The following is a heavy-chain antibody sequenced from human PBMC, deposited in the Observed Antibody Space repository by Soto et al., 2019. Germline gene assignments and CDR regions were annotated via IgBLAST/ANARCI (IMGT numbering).Heavy chain of an antibody. CDR1: GGSVSSGSYY. CDR2: IYYSGST. V-gene: IGHV4-61*01. D-gene: IGHD1-1*01. Sequence: QVQLQESGPGLVKPSETLSLTCTVSGGSVSSGSYYWSWIRQPPGKGLEWIGYIYYSGSTNYNPSLKRRVTISVDTSKNQFSLKLSSVTAADTAVYYCARDGITDVGDAFDIWGQGTMVTVSS. CDR3: ARDGITDVGDAFDI. J-gene: IGHJ3*02.